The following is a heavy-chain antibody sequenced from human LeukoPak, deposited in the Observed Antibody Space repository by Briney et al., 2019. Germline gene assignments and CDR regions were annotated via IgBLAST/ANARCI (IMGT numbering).Heavy chain of an antibody. J-gene: IGHJ1*01. Sequence: PGGSLRLSCAASGFTFSSYSMNWVRQAPGKGLEWVSSISSSSSYIYYADSVKGRFTISRDNSKNTLYLQMNSLRAEDTAVYYCAKDVRDGYNYAEYFQHWGQGTLVTVSS. D-gene: IGHD5-24*01. CDR1: GFTFSSYS. CDR2: ISSSSSYI. CDR3: AKDVRDGYNYAEYFQH. V-gene: IGHV3-21*04.